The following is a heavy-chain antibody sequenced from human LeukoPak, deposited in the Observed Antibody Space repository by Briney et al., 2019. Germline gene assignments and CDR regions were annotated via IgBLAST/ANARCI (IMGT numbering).Heavy chain of an antibody. D-gene: IGHD3-9*01. CDR2: ISNSGSTI. CDR3: ARSLFWDILAPGAFDI. J-gene: IGHJ3*02. Sequence: GGSLRLSCAASGLTFSDYYMSWIRQAPGKGLEWVSYISNSGSTIYYADSVKGRFTISRDNAKKSLYLQMKSLRAEDTAVYYCARSLFWDILAPGAFDIWGQGTMVTVSS. V-gene: IGHV3-11*04. CDR1: GLTFSDYY.